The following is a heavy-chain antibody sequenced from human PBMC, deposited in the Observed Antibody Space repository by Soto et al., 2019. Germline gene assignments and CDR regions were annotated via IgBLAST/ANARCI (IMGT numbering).Heavy chain of an antibody. CDR3: ARLGPLGYCSGGSCYSMSDWFDP. Sequence: GESLKISCKGSGYSFTSYWIGWVRQMPGKGLEWMGIIYPGDSDTRYSPSFQGQVTISADKSISTAYLQWSSLKASDTAMYYCARLGPLGYCSGGSCYSMSDWFDPWGQGTLVTVSS. V-gene: IGHV5-51*01. D-gene: IGHD2-15*01. J-gene: IGHJ5*02. CDR2: IYPGDSDT. CDR1: GYSFTSYW.